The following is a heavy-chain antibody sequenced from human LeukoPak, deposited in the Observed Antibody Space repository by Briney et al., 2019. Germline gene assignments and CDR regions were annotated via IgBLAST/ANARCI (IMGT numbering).Heavy chain of an antibody. V-gene: IGHV4-34*01. J-gene: IGHJ5*02. D-gene: IGHD4-11*01. Sequence: PSETLSLTCVVYGGSFSGYYWSWIRQPPGKGLEWIGEINHSGSTNYNPSLKSRVTISVDTSKNQFSLKLSSVTAADTAVYYCARGGVYRNWFDPWGREPWSPSPQ. CDR1: GGSFSGYY. CDR3: ARGGVYRNWFDP. CDR2: INHSGST.